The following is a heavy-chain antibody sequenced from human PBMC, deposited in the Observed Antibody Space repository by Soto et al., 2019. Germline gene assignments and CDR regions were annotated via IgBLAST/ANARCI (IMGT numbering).Heavy chain of an antibody. J-gene: IGHJ4*02. CDR1: GFTFSSYS. D-gene: IGHD3-10*01. Sequence: PGGSLRLSCAASGFTFSSYSMDWVRQAPGKGLEWVSSISSSSSYIYYADSVKGRFTISRDNAKNSLYLQMNSLRAEDTAVYYCARDMGRRARKEKPYYFDYWGQGTLVTVSS. CDR2: ISSSSSYI. V-gene: IGHV3-21*01. CDR3: ARDMGRRARKEKPYYFDY.